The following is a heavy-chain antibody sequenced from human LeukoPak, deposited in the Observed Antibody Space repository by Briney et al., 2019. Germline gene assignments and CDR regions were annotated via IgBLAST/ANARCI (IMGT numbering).Heavy chain of an antibody. CDR1: GFTFDDYA. Sequence: GRSLRLSCAASGFTFDDYAMHWVRQAPGKGLEWVSGIGWNSGTIDYADSVKGRFTISRDNAKNSLYLQMNSLRAEDTALYYCAKDSRKRNIAAGGTATNDYWGQGTLVTVSS. CDR2: IGWNSGTI. D-gene: IGHD6-13*01. J-gene: IGHJ4*02. CDR3: AKDSRKRNIAAGGTATNDY. V-gene: IGHV3-9*01.